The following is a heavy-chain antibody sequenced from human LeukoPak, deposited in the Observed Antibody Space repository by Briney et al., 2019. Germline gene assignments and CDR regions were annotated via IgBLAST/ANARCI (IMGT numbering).Heavy chain of an antibody. Sequence: GGSLRLSCAASEFTFSSYWMHWVRQAPGKGLVWVSRINSDGSSTSYADSVKGRFTISRDNAKNSLYLQMNSLRAEDTALYYCASGGIYYGAAFDFWGQGSLVTVSA. CDR3: ASGGIYYGAAFDF. J-gene: IGHJ4*02. CDR1: EFTFSSYW. V-gene: IGHV3-74*01. D-gene: IGHD1-26*01. CDR2: INSDGSST.